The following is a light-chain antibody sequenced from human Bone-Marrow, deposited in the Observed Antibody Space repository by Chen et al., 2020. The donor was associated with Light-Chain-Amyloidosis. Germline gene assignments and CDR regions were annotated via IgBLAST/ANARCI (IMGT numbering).Light chain of an antibody. J-gene: IGKJ1*01. CDR1: QSISSW. Sequence: DIQMTQSPSTLSASVGDRVTITCRASQSISSWLAWYQQKPVKAPKLLIYKASILEAGVPSRFSGSGSGTEFTLTISSLQPDDFATYYCQQYNSYHTTFGQGTKVELK. CDR3: QQYNSYHTT. V-gene: IGKV1-5*03. CDR2: KAS.